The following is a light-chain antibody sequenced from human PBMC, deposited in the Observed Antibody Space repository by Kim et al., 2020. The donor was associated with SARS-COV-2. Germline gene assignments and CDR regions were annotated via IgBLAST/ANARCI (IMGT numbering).Light chain of an antibody. CDR3: QQYGTSPIT. CDR2: GAS. CDR1: QSISSNS. V-gene: IGKV3-20*01. Sequence: EIVLTQSPGTISLSPGERATLSCRASQSISSNSLAWYQQRPGQAPRLLIYGASSRATGISDRLSGSGSGTEFTLTISRLEPEDVAMYYCQQYGTSPITFGQGTRLEIK. J-gene: IGKJ5*01.